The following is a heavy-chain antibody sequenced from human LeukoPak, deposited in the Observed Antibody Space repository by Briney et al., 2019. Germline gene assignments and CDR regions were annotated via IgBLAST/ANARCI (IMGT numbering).Heavy chain of an antibody. J-gene: IGHJ3*02. CDR1: GYTFSSYG. Sequence: ASVTVSCKASGYTFSSYGITWVRQAPGQGLEWMGWISAYNGNTNYAQNLQGRVTMTTDTSTSKAYLELKSLSSDDTAVYYCARASGSYCSSTSCNDAFDIWGQGTMVTVSS. CDR2: ISAYNGNT. D-gene: IGHD2-2*01. V-gene: IGHV1-18*01. CDR3: ARASGSYCSSTSCNDAFDI.